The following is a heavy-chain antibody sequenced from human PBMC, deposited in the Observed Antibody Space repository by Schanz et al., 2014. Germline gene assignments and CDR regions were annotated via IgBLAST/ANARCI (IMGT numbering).Heavy chain of an antibody. D-gene: IGHD3-3*01. V-gene: IGHV1-69*01. CDR1: GGTPSSYA. CDR3: ARSNRHYNDLDM. J-gene: IGHJ3*02. Sequence: KKPGSSVKVSCTASGGTPSSYATNWVRQAPGQGLEWMGGIIPIFGTGNNAQKFQGRVTITADEATSTAYMELRSLRSEDMDYYDCARSNRHYNDLDMGGTGRM. CDR2: IIPIFGTG.